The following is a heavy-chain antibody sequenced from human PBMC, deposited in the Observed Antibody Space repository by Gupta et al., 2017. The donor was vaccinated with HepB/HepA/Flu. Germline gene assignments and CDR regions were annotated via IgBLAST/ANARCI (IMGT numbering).Heavy chain of an antibody. CDR1: AYTFTDFY. V-gene: IGHV1-2*02. CDR2: INPNGGAT. CDR3: AREAASRSLEWIWSALGP. Sequence: QVQLVQSGAEVKKPGASVKVSCTASAYTFTDFYIHWVRQAPGQGLEWMGWINPNGGATNYAQKFQGRVTMKTDTSSGTAYLELNSLRYDDTAVDYCAREAASRSLEWIWSALGPGGQGTLVTVSS. D-gene: IGHD2-2*03. J-gene: IGHJ5*02.